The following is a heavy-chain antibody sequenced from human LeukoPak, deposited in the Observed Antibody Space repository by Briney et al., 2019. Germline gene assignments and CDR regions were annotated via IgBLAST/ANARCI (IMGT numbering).Heavy chain of an antibody. CDR3: AAGPSAFRYYYYYMDV. J-gene: IGHJ6*03. CDR1: GGSFSGYY. CDR2: INHSGST. D-gene: IGHD6-13*01. Sequence: PSETLSLTCAVSGGSFSGYYWNWIRQPPGKGLEWIGEINHSGSTNYNPSLESRVTISVDTSENQFSLKVNSVTAADTAVYYCAAGPSAFRYYYYYMDVWGKGTTVTVSS. V-gene: IGHV4-34*01.